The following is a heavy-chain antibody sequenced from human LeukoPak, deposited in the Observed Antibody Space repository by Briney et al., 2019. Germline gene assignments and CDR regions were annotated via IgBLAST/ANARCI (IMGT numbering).Heavy chain of an antibody. J-gene: IGHJ4*02. CDR1: RYTFTSYV. D-gene: IGHD3-3*01. Sequence: ASVKVSCKASRYTFTSYVINWVRQATGQGVEWVGWMNPNSSNTGYAQKFQGRVTMTSNTSISTAYMELSSLRSEDTALYYCARGGGLLRFEPFDYWGQGTLVTVSS. CDR3: ARGGGLLRFEPFDY. V-gene: IGHV1-8*01. CDR2: MNPNSSNT.